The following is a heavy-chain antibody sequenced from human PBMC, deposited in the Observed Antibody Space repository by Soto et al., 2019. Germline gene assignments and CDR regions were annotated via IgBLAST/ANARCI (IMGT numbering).Heavy chain of an antibody. D-gene: IGHD6-13*01. CDR1: GFTFGDYA. CDR3: ARYTYTSRYSYYGMDV. Sequence: LRLSCTTSGFTFGDYAMSWFRLAPGKGLEWVGTVRNIAYGETTEYAASVRGRFTISRDNSKSIAYLQMNSLTSEDTAVYYCARYTYTSRYSYYGMDVWGHGTTVTVSS. V-gene: IGHV3-49*03. J-gene: IGHJ6*02. CDR2: VRNIAYGETT.